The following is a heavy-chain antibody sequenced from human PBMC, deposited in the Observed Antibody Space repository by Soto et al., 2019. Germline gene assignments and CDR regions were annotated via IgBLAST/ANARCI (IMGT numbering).Heavy chain of an antibody. J-gene: IGHJ5*02. CDR1: GFTFSSYA. D-gene: IGHD5-18*01. Sequence: HPGGSLRLSCAASGFTFSSYAMSWVRQAPGKGLEWVSAISGSGGSTYYADSVKGRFTISRDNSKNTLYLQMNSLRAEDTAVYYCAKDHASRIHNWFDPWGQGTLVTVSS. CDR3: AKDHASRIHNWFDP. V-gene: IGHV3-23*01. CDR2: ISGSGGST.